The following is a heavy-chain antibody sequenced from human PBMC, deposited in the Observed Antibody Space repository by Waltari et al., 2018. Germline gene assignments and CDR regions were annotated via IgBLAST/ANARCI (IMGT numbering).Heavy chain of an antibody. J-gene: IGHJ4*02. D-gene: IGHD1-26*01. V-gene: IGHV1-24*01. CDR2: FDPEDGET. CDR3: ATGPLVGATRSFDY. Sequence: QVQLVQSGAAVNKHGPSVRGSSKVSGNTLTGLSMPWVREATGKGLEWMGGFDPEDGETIYAQKFQGRVTMTEDTSTDTAYMELSSLRSEDTAVYYCATGPLVGATRSFDYWGQGTLVTVSS. CDR1: GNTLTGLS.